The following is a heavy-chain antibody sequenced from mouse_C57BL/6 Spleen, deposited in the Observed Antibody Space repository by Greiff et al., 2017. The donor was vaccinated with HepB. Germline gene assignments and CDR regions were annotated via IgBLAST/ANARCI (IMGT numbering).Heavy chain of an antibody. V-gene: IGHV5-4*01. D-gene: IGHD2-1*01. CDR1: GFTFSSYA. Sequence: EVQGVESGGGLVKPGGSLKLSCAASGFTFSSYAMSWVRQTPEKRLEWVATISDGGSYTYYPDNVKGRFTISRDNAKNNLYLQMSHLKSEDTAMYYCARDYYGNYEWYFDVWGTGTTVTVSS. J-gene: IGHJ1*03. CDR3: ARDYYGNYEWYFDV. CDR2: ISDGGSYT.